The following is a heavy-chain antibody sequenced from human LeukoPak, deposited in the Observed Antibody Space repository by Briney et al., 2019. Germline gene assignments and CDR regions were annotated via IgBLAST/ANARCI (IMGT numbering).Heavy chain of an antibody. D-gene: IGHD3-9*01. CDR3: ARGGRRLTVYYLLDY. V-gene: IGHV4-34*01. Sequence: SETLSLTCAVSGGSFSGYYWSWIRQPPAQGLELIGEINHSGSTNYNPSLKSRVTISVDPSKTQFSLKLSSGTAADTAVYYCARGGRRLTVYYLLDYWGQGTLVTVSS. J-gene: IGHJ4*02. CDR1: GGSFSGYY. CDR2: INHSGST.